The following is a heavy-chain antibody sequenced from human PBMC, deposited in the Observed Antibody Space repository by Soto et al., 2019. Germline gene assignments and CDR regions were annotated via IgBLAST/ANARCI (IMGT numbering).Heavy chain of an antibody. CDR1: SGSFSGHY. CDR3: ARHGGYFFDY. D-gene: IGHD3-16*01. CDR2: IYHGLSI. Sequence: QVQLQQWGAGLLKPSETLSLTCAVYSGSFSGHYWSWIRQPPGKDLELIGEIYHGLSIVYNPSLKSRVNISGDSSKNQFSLKLSSVTAADTAVYYCARHGGYFFDYWGQGTLVTVSS. J-gene: IGHJ4*02. V-gene: IGHV4-34*01.